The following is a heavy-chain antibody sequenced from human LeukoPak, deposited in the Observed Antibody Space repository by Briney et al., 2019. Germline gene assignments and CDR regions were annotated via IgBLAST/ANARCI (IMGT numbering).Heavy chain of an antibody. CDR1: GGSISSYY. J-gene: IGHJ4*02. V-gene: IGHV4-59*01. CDR2: IYYSGST. D-gene: IGHD6-19*01. Sequence: SETLSLTCTVSGGSISSYYWSWIRQPPGKGLEWIGYIYYSGSTDYNPSLKSRVTISLDTSKNQFSLKLNSVTAADTAVFYCARGSLTVAGIFDYWGQGTLVTVSS. CDR3: ARGSLTVAGIFDY.